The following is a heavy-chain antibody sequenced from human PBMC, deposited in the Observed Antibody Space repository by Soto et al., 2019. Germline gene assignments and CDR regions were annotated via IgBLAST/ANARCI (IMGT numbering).Heavy chain of an antibody. J-gene: IGHJ4*02. CDR3: ARNSSPGELDY. CDR2: INPSGGST. D-gene: IGHD1-26*01. Sequence: VRQAPGQGLEWMGIINPSGGSTSYAQKFQGRVTMTRDTSTSTVYMELSSLRSEDTAVYYCARNSSPGELDYWGQGTLVTVSS. V-gene: IGHV1-46*01.